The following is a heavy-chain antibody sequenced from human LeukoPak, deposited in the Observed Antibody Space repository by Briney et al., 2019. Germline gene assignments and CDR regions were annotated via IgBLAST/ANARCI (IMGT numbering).Heavy chain of an antibody. CDR3: ARDLGGTLRGMDV. Sequence: ASVKVSCKASGYTFTGYYMHWARQAPGQGLEWMGWINPNSGGTNYAQKFQGRVTMTRDTSISTAYMELSRLRSDDTAVYYCARDLGGTLRGMDVWGQGTTVTVSS. D-gene: IGHD1-1*01. CDR2: INPNSGGT. J-gene: IGHJ6*02. V-gene: IGHV1-2*02. CDR1: GYTFTGYY.